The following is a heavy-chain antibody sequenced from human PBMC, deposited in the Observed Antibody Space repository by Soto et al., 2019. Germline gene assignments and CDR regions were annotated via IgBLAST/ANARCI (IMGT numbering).Heavy chain of an antibody. CDR2: INHSGST. J-gene: IGHJ5*02. CDR1: GGSFSGYY. D-gene: IGHD6-6*01. Sequence: SETLSLTCAVYGGSFSGYYWSWIRQPPGKGLEWIGEINHSGSTNYNPSLKSRVTISVDTSKNQFSLKLSSVTAADTAVYYCARYSSSSNWFDPWGQGTLVTVSS. V-gene: IGHV4-34*01. CDR3: ARYSSSSNWFDP.